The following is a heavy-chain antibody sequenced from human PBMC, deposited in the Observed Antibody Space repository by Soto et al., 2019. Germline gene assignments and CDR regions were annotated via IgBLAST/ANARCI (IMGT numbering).Heavy chain of an antibody. CDR2: ISAHNGDT. J-gene: IGHJ4*02. V-gene: IGHV1-18*04. CDR3: ARDRMIPLRGLIAPLAE. Sequence: QIQLVQSGAEVKRPGASVKVSCKASGYTFTTYGITWVRQAPGQGLEWMGWISAHNGDTNYAQKHQGRLSMTTDTSTSTAYLELSSLTSDDTAVYYCARDRMIPLRGLIAPLAEWGQGTLVTVSS. CDR1: GYTFTTYG. D-gene: IGHD3-16*02.